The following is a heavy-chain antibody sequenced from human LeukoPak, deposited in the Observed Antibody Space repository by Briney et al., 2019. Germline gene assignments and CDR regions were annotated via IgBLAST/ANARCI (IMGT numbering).Heavy chain of an antibody. J-gene: IGHJ6*03. CDR1: GYTFTSYG. CDR2: ISAYNGNT. D-gene: IGHD6-19*01. CDR3: ARGYSSGWYGIYYYYYMDV. Sequence: ASVKVSCKASGYTFTSYGISWVRQAPGQGLEWMGWISAYNGNTNYAQKLQGRVTMTTDTSTSTAYMELRSLRSDDTAVYYCARGYSSGWYGIYYYYYMDVWGKGTTVTVSS. V-gene: IGHV1-18*01.